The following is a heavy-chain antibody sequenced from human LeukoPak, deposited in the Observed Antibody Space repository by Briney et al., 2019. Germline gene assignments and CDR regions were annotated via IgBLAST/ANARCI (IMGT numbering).Heavy chain of an antibody. CDR3: ATVVKSGSGSYYPVY. D-gene: IGHD1-26*01. CDR2: VDPEDGET. J-gene: IGHJ4*02. V-gene: IGHV1-69-2*01. CDR1: GYTFTDYY. Sequence: ASVKVPCKVSGYTFTDYYMHWVQQAPGKGLEWMGLVDPEDGETIYAEKFQGRVTITADTSTDTAYMELSSLRSEDTAVYYCATVVKSGSGSYYPVYWGQGTLVTVSS.